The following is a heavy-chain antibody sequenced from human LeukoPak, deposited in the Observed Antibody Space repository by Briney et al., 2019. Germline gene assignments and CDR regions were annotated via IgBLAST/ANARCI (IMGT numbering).Heavy chain of an antibody. CDR3: ARSDLGYCSGGSCPRWFDP. V-gene: IGHV4-4*07. Sequence: LDTLSLTCTVSGGSISSYYWSWIRQPAGKGLEWIGRIYTSGSTNYDPSLKSRVTMSLDTSKNQFSLKLTSVTAADTAVYYCARSDLGYCSGGSCPRWFDPWGQGTLVTVSS. CDR1: GGSISSYY. D-gene: IGHD2-15*01. J-gene: IGHJ5*02. CDR2: IYTSGST.